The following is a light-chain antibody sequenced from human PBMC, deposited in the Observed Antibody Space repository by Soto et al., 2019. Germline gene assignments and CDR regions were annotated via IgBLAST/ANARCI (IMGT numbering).Light chain of an antibody. CDR2: KTS. CDR1: QSISSW. Sequence: DIQLTQSPSTLSASVGDRVTITCRASQSISSWLAWYQQKPGKAPKFLIYKTSNLESGDPSRFSGSGSGPEFNLTRSSLLPDEFANYYCQYSNNYCWTLGQGTKVDIK. CDR3: QYSNNYCWT. V-gene: IGKV1-5*03. J-gene: IGKJ1*01.